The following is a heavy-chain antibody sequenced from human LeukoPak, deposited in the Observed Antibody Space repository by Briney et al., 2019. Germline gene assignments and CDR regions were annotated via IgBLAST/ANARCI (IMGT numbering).Heavy chain of an antibody. CDR3: GRLRGAMTTVTSNFDS. CDR1: GGSIIGSTYY. V-gene: IGHV4-39*01. D-gene: IGHD4-17*01. J-gene: IGHJ4*02. Sequence: SETLSLTCTVSGGSIIGSTYYWGWIRQPPGKGLEWIGSAFYSGDTYYKSSLKSRVTISVDTSKNQFSLKLGSVTAADTAVYYCGRLRGAMTTVTSNFDSWGQGTLVTVSS. CDR2: AFYSGDT.